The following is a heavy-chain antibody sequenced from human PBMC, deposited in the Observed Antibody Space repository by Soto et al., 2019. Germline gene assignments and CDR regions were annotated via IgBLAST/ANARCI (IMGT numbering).Heavy chain of an antibody. CDR2: ISSSSSTI. Sequence: GGSLRLSCAASGFNFSSYSMNWVRQAPGKGLEWVSYISSSSSTIYYADSVKGRFTISRDNAKNSLYLQMNSLRDEDTAVYYCATTCSSTSCYVPNYGMDVWGQGTTVTVSS. J-gene: IGHJ6*02. V-gene: IGHV3-48*02. CDR3: ATTCSSTSCYVPNYGMDV. D-gene: IGHD2-2*01. CDR1: GFNFSSYS.